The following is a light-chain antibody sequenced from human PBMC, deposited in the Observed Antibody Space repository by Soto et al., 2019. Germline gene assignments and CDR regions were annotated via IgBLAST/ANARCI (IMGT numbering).Light chain of an antibody. CDR3: QQYGSATYT. V-gene: IGKV3-20*01. J-gene: IGKJ2*01. Sequence: EIGLTQSPGSPSLSPRERATRSCRASQSVTSSHLDWYQQKSGQAPRLLIYGASRSATGLPDRFSGSGSGTDFTLTISRLVPEDSAMYYCQQYGSATYTFGQGTKVVIK. CDR2: GAS. CDR1: QSVTSSH.